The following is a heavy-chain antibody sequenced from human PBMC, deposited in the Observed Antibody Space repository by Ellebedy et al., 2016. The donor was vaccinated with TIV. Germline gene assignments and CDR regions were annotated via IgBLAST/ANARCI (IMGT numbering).Heavy chain of an antibody. D-gene: IGHD6-13*01. CDR1: GGSISSGGYS. Sequence: SETLSLTXAVSGGSISSGGYSWSWIRQPPGKGLEWIGYIYHSGSTYYNPSLKSRVTISVDTSKNQFSLKLSSVTAADTAVYYCAREGIAAAGTGWFDPWGQGTLVTVSS. CDR3: AREGIAAAGTGWFDP. J-gene: IGHJ5*02. CDR2: IYHSGST. V-gene: IGHV4-30-2*01.